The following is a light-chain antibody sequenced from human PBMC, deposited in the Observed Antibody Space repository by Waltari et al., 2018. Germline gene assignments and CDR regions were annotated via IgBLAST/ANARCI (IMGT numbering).Light chain of an antibody. CDR3: QQYGSSPYT. Sequence: DIVLTQSPGTLSSSPGERATLSCRASQSVSSSYLAWYQQTPGQAPRLLIYGASSRATGIPDRFSGSGSGTDFTLTISRLEPEDFAVYYCQQYGSSPYTFGQGTKLEIK. J-gene: IGKJ2*01. CDR1: QSVSSSY. V-gene: IGKV3-20*01. CDR2: GAS.